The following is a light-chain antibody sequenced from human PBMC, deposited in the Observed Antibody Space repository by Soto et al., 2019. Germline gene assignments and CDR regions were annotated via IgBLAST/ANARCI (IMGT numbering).Light chain of an antibody. CDR1: SSDVGGYNY. CDR3: CSYAGTDTNV. Sequence: QSALTQPRSVSGSPGQSVTISCTGTSSDVGGYNYVSWYQHHPGKAPKLMIYDVSQRPSGVPDRFSGSKSVNTASLTISGLQAEDEADYYCCSYAGTDTNVFGPGTKLTVL. V-gene: IGLV2-11*01. CDR2: DVS. J-gene: IGLJ1*01.